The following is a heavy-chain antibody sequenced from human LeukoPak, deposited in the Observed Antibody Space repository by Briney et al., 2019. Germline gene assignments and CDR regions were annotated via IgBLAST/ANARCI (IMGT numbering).Heavy chain of an antibody. V-gene: IGHV3-23*01. CDR3: AKGLPFGVVIPYFDY. D-gene: IGHD3-3*01. J-gene: IGHJ4*02. CDR2: ISGSGGST. Sequence: PGGSLRLSCAASGFTFSSYGMHWVRQAPGKGLEWVSAISGSGGSTYYADSVKGRFTISRDNSKNTLYLQMNSLRAEDTAVYYCAKGLPFGVVIPYFDYWGQGTLVTVSS. CDR1: GFTFSSYG.